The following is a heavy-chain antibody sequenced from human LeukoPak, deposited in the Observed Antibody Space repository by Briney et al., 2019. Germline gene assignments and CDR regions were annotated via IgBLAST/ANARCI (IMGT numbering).Heavy chain of an antibody. CDR2: IVGDASKM. CDR1: GFSFDNCA. V-gene: IGHV3-23*01. D-gene: IGHD1-14*01. Sequence: GRSLSLSCAVSGFSFDNCAMTWVRQAPGKGLEWVSSIVGDASKMYYADSVKGRFTISSDGSRNMLFLHMSRLRAEDTAIYYCARQPYNYYYLDVWGKGTTVTVSS. J-gene: IGHJ6*03. CDR3: ARQPYNYYYLDV.